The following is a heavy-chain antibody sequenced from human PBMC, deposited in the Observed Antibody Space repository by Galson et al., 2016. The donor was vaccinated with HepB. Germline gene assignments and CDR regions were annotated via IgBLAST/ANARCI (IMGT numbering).Heavy chain of an antibody. CDR3: AKDRTPWSYYGSGRYPLRGMDV. V-gene: IGHV3-23*01. CDR2: ISGSGDGV. J-gene: IGHJ6*02. Sequence: SLRLSCAASGFSFGSYALSWVRQAPGKGLEWVSVISGSGDGVHHADSVKGRFTISRDKPKNTVYLQMNSLRAEDTAVYYCAKDRTPWSYYGSGRYPLRGMDVWGQGTTVTVSS. D-gene: IGHD3-10*01. CDR1: GFSFGSYA.